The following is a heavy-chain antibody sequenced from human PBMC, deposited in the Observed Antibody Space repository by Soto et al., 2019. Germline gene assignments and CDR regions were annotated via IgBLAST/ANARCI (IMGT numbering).Heavy chain of an antibody. CDR2: ISSSGSTI. CDR1: GFTFSSYE. D-gene: IGHD2-2*02. Sequence: GGSLRLSCAASGFTFSSYEMNWVRQAPGKGLEWVSYISSSGSTIYYADSVKGRFNISRENAKNLLYLQMNSLSAEDTAVYYCASGYCSSTSCYRGGSYWGQGTLVTVSS. CDR3: ASGYCSSTSCYRGGSY. V-gene: IGHV3-48*03. J-gene: IGHJ4*02.